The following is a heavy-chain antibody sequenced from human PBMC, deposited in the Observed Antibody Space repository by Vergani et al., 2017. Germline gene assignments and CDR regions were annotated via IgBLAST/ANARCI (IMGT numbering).Heavy chain of an antibody. J-gene: IGHJ3*02. V-gene: IGHV4-34*01. D-gene: IGHD3-3*01. CDR1: GGSFSGYY. Sequence: QVQLQQWGAGLLKPSETLSLTCAVYGGSFSGYYWSWIRQPPGKGLEWIGEINHSGSTNYNPSLKSRVTISVDTSKNQFSLKLSSVTAADTAVYYCARDLFLSAYYDFWRGAFDIWGQGTMVTVSS. CDR2: INHSGST. CDR3: ARDLFLSAYYDFWRGAFDI.